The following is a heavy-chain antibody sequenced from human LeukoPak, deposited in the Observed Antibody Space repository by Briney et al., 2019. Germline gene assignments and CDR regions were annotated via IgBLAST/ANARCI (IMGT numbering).Heavy chain of an antibody. J-gene: IGHJ6*02. CDR1: GFTFSSYG. D-gene: IGHD6-19*01. V-gene: IGHV3-30*03. CDR3: ARDVLYSSGWYEGDLSRDGYYYYGMDV. CDR2: ISYDGSNK. Sequence: PGGSLRLSCAASGFTFSSYGMHWVRQAPGKGLEWVAVISYDGSNKYYADSVKGRFTISRDNAKNSLYLQMNSLRAEDTAVYYCARDVLYSSGWYEGDLSRDGYYYYGMDVWGQGTTVTVSS.